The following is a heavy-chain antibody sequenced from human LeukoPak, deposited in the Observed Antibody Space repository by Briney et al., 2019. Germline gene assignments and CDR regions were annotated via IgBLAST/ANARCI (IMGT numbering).Heavy chain of an antibody. CDR3: ARVGCSDISCWTWLDP. V-gene: IGHV1-8*03. J-gene: IGHJ5*02. CDR2: VNPNNGDT. Sequence: ASVKVSCKASGYTFTTYDVNWVRQATGQGLEWMGRVNPNNGDTAYAQKFQGRVTITRDTSTSTVYMQLSSLKSDDTAVYYCARVGCSDISCWTWLDPWGQGTLVPSPQ. CDR1: GYTFTTYD. D-gene: IGHD6-19*01.